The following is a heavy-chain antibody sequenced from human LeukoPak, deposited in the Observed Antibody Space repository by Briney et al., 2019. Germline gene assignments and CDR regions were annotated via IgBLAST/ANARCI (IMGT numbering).Heavy chain of an antibody. V-gene: IGHV4-39*01. D-gene: IGHD3-22*01. J-gene: IGHJ5*02. CDR2: IYYSGST. Sequence: PSETLSLTCTVSGGSISSSSYYWGWIRQPPAKALEWIGSIYYSGSTYYNPPLKSRVTISVDTSKNQFSLKLSSVTAADTAVYYCARQQRITMIVVVLNWFDPWGQGTLVTVSS. CDR1: GGSISSSSYY. CDR3: ARQQRITMIVVVLNWFDP.